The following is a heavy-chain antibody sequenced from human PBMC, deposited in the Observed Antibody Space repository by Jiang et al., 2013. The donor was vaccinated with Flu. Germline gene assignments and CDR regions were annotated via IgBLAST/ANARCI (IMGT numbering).Heavy chain of an antibody. Sequence: SLKSRVTISVDTSKNQFSLKLSSVTAADTAVYYCARGREDDFWSGYPRYYFDYWGQGTLVTVSS. V-gene: IGHV4-31*02. J-gene: IGHJ4*02. CDR3: ARGREDDFWSGYPRYYFDY. D-gene: IGHD3-3*01.